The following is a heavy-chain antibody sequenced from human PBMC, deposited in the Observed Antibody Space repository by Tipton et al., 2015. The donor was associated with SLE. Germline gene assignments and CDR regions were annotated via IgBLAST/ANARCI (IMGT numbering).Heavy chain of an antibody. V-gene: IGHV4-34*01. Sequence: LRLSCAVYGGSFSGYYWSWIRQPPGKGLEWIGEINHSGSTNSNPSLKSRVTISMDTSKNQFSLKLRSVTAADTAVYYCARGHPHIVVVIGGGWFDPWGREPWSPSPQ. J-gene: IGHJ5*02. D-gene: IGHD2-21*01. CDR2: INHSGST. CDR1: GGSFSGYY. CDR3: ARGHPHIVVVIGGGWFDP.